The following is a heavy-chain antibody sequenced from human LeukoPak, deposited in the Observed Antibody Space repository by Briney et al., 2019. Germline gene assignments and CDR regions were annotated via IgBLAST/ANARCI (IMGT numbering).Heavy chain of an antibody. CDR3: VRGTNAWTGFDY. J-gene: IGHJ4*02. CDR2: ISPDGSHT. CDR1: GFTFSNYW. D-gene: IGHD1-1*01. V-gene: IGHV3-74*01. Sequence: GGSLRLSCAASGFTFSNYWMHWLRQAPGKGPVSVSRISPDGSHTDYSDSVTGRLTISRDNAKNTLYLQMSSLRIDDTALYYCVRGTNAWTGFDYWGQGTLVTVSS.